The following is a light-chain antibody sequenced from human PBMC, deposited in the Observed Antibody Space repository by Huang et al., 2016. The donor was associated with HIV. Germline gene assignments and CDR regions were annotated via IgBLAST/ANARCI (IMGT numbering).Light chain of an antibody. Sequence: IVMTQSPLSLPVTPGEPASISCRSSQSLLHTNGYYYLDWYLQKPGQSPQLLIYLGSNRDSGVPDRVSGSGSVIDFTLKISRVEAEDVGIYFCMQALQTPRTFGQGTRLEIK. V-gene: IGKV2-28*01. CDR3: MQALQTPRT. CDR1: QSLLHTNGYYY. CDR2: LGS. J-gene: IGKJ5*01.